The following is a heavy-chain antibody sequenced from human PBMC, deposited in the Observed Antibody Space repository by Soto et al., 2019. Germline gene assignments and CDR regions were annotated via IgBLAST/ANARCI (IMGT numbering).Heavy chain of an antibody. J-gene: IGHJ2*01. Sequence: QVQLQESGPGLVKPSETLSLTCTVSGGSVSSGLYFWSWIRQPPGKGLEWIGYIYYSGTINYNPSLRSRVAMSVDTTKNPSSLKLSSVTAADTAVYSCARLPRARHTESRRPLGYFDLWGRGTLVTVSS. CDR3: ARLPRARHTESRRPLGYFDL. CDR2: IYYSGTI. CDR1: GGSVSSGLYF. D-gene: IGHD5-18*01. V-gene: IGHV4-61*01.